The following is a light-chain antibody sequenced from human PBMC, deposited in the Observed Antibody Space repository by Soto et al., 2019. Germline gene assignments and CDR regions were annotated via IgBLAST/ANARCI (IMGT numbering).Light chain of an antibody. CDR1: QSISTS. CDR3: QQYNTDPWT. J-gene: IGKJ1*01. Sequence: DIQMTQSPSTLSASVGDRVTITCRASQSISTSLAWFRQKPGKAPKLLIYDASNLESGVPSRFSGSVSGTEFTLTISSLQPDDFATYFCQQYNTDPWTFGQGPRWTPN. CDR2: DAS. V-gene: IGKV1-5*01.